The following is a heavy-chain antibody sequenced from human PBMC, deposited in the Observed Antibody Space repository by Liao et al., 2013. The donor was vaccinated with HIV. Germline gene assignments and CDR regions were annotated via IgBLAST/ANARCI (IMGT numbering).Heavy chain of an antibody. V-gene: IGHV4-59*01. CDR2: ISYSGST. CDR3: ARSTVDYSYFDL. D-gene: IGHD4-11*01. CDR1: GGSISSYY. J-gene: IGHJ2*01. Sequence: QVQLQESGPGLVKPSETLSLTCTVSGGSISSYYWSWIRQPAGKGLEWIGYISYSGSTTYSPSLKSRVTISVDTSKKQLSLKLSSVTAADTAVYYCARSTVDYSYFDLWGRGTLVTVSS.